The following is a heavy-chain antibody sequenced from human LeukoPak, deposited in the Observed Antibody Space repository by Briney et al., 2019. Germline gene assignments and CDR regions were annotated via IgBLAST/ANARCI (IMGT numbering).Heavy chain of an antibody. J-gene: IGHJ4*02. V-gene: IGHV4-59*01. Sequence: SETLSLTCTVSGGSISSYYWSWIRQPPGKGLEWIGYIYYSGSTNYNPSLKSRVTISVDTSKNQFSLKLSSVTAADTAVYYCGRVTTRFLTRQYYFDYWGQGTLVTDSS. CDR1: GGSISSYY. CDR2: IYYSGST. CDR3: GRVTTRFLTRQYYFDY. D-gene: IGHD3-9*01.